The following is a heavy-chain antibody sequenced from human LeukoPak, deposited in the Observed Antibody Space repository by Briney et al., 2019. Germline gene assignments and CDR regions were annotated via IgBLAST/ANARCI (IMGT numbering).Heavy chain of an antibody. V-gene: IGHV4-34*01. Sequence: KSSESLSLTCAGYGGSFSGYYWSWIRQPPGKGLEWIGEINHSGSTNYNPSLKSRVTISVDTSKNQFSLKLSSVTAADTAVYYCARVRNWSYASDYWGQGTLVTVSS. CDR1: GGSFSGYY. CDR3: ARVRNWSYASDY. CDR2: INHSGST. J-gene: IGHJ4*02. D-gene: IGHD1-7*01.